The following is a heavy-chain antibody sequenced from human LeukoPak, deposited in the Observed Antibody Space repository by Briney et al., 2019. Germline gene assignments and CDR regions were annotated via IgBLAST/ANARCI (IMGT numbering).Heavy chain of an antibody. CDR1: GGSISSSTYY. D-gene: IGHD5-12*01. CDR3: ARRHYSGYDVFDY. J-gene: IGHJ4*02. CDR2: LQDSGST. Sequence: PSETLSLTCTVSGGSISSSTYYWGWIRQPPGKGLEWIGSLQDSGSTYYNPSLKSRVIISVDTSKNQFSLKLSSVTASDTAVYYCARRHYSGYDVFDYWGLGTLVTVSS. V-gene: IGHV4-39*01.